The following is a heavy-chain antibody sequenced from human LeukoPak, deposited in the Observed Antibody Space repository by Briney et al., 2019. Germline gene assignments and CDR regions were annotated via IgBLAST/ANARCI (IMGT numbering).Heavy chain of an antibody. J-gene: IGHJ4*02. Sequence: GGSLRLSCAASGFTLSSYWMSWVRQAPGKGLEWVANIKQDGSEKYYVDSVKGRFTISRDNAKNSLYLQMNSLRAEDTAVYYCARGPFIAVAVYYFDYWGQGTLVTVSS. CDR1: GFTLSSYW. V-gene: IGHV3-7*01. CDR3: ARGPFIAVAVYYFDY. D-gene: IGHD6-19*01. CDR2: IKQDGSEK.